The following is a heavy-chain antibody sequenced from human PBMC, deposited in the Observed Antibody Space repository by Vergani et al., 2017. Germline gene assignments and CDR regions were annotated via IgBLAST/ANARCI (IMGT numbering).Heavy chain of an antibody. J-gene: IGHJ4*02. D-gene: IGHD2-8*01. CDR3: ARARTKEPVYFDY. V-gene: IGHV3-33*01. CDR1: GFPFSSYG. Sequence: QVQLVEFGGGVVKPGRPLRLSCAALGFPFSSYGLHGGRQAPGKGLEGVAVIWYEGSNKYYADSLKGRFTISRDNSKNTLYLQMNSLRAEDTAVYYGARARTKEPVYFDYSGQGTLVTVSS. CDR2: IWYEGSNK.